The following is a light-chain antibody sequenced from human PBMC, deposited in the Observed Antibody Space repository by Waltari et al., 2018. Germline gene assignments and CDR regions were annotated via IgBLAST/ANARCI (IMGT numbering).Light chain of an antibody. CDR3: QQFYSTPLT. CDR1: QSVLYSSNNKNP. J-gene: IGKJ4*01. V-gene: IGKV4-1*01. CDR2: WAS. Sequence: DIVMTQSPDSLAVSLGERATINCKSSQSVLYSSNNKNPLAWYQQKPGQPPKLLIPWASTRESGVPDRFSGSGSGTDFTLTISSLQAEDVAVYYCQQFYSTPLTFGGGTKVEIK.